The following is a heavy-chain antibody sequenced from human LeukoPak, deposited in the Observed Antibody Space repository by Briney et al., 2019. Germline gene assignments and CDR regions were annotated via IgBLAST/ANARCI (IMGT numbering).Heavy chain of an antibody. CDR1: GGTFSSYA. J-gene: IGHJ6*02. V-gene: IGHV1-69*04. CDR2: IIPILGIA. D-gene: IGHD1/OR15-1a*01. CDR3: ATANNTWSDYKYGMDV. Sequence: GASVKVSCKASGGTFSSYAISWVRQAPGQGLEWMGRIIPILGIANYAQKFQGRVTITADKSTSTAYMELSSLRSEDTAVYYCATANNTWSDYKYGMDVWGQGTTVTVSS.